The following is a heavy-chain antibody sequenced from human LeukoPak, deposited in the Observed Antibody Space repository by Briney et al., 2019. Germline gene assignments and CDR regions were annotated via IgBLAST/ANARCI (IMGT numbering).Heavy chain of an antibody. CDR2: IKQDGSEK. CDR3: ARDNY. CDR1: GFTFSGYW. Sequence: GGSLRLSCAASGFTFSGYWMSWVRQAPGKGLEWVANIKQDGSEKYYVDSVKGRFTISRDNAKNSLYLQMNSLRAEDTAVYYCARDNYWGQGTLVTVSS. V-gene: IGHV3-7*03. J-gene: IGHJ4*02.